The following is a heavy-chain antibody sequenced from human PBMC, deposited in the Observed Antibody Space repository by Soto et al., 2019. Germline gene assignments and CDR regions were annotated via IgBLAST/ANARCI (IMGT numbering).Heavy chain of an antibody. Sequence: EASVKVSCKASGYTFTTYALHWVRQAPGQRLEWMGRINPGNDNTKYSQKFQGRVTITRDTSASTAYMELTSLISEDTAVYYCARARYTGDCTDYWGQGTLVTVSS. CDR2: INPGNDNT. V-gene: IGHV1-3*01. D-gene: IGHD2-21*02. CDR3: ARARYTGDCTDY. CDR1: GYTFTTYA. J-gene: IGHJ4*02.